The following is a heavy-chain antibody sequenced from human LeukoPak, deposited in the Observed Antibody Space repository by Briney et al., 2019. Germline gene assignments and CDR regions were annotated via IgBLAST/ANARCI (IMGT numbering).Heavy chain of an antibody. CDR1: GFTFSNYW. J-gene: IGHJ4*02. CDR3: ARDKGFGGSSFDY. Sequence: PGGSLRLSCVVSGFTFSNYWMSWVRQAPGKGLEWVATIRQDGSDKYFLDSVRGRFTISRDSAENSLYLQMNSLRGEDTAVYYCARDKGFGGSSFDYWGQGTLVTVSS. D-gene: IGHD3-10*01. V-gene: IGHV3-7*01. CDR2: IRQDGSDK.